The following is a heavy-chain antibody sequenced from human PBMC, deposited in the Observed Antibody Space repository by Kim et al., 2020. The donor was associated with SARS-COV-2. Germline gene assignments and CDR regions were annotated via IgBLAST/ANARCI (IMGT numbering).Heavy chain of an antibody. J-gene: IGHJ3*02. Sequence: GGSLRLSFAASGFTFSSYAMSWVRQAPGKGLEWVSAISGSGGSTYYADSVKGRFTISRDNSKNTLYLQMNSLRAEDTAVYYCAKGYYGDYPDYDAFDIWGQGTMVTVSS. D-gene: IGHD4-17*01. CDR1: GFTFSSYA. CDR2: ISGSGGST. V-gene: IGHV3-23*01. CDR3: AKGYYGDYPDYDAFDI.